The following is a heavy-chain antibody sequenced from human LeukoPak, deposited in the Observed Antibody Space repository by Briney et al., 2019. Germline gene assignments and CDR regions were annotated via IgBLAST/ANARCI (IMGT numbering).Heavy chain of an antibody. CDR1: GYTFTSYG. CDR3: ARERHYYGSGSWDY. D-gene: IGHD3-10*01. Sequence: SVKVSCKASGYTFTSYGISWVRQAPGQGLEWMGGIIPIFGTANYAQKFQGRVTITADESTSTAYMELSSLRSEDTAVYYCARERHYYGSGSWDYWGQGTLVTVSS. V-gene: IGHV1-69*13. CDR2: IIPIFGTA. J-gene: IGHJ4*02.